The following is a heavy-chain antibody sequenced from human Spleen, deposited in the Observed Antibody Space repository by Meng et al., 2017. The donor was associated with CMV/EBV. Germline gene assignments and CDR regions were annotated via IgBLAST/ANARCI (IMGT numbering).Heavy chain of an antibody. CDR3: AREVGYDFWSGYHDY. V-gene: IGHV4-34*01. CDR2: INHSGRT. Sequence: GSLRLSCAVYGGSFSGYYWSWIRQSPGKGLEWIGEINHSGRTNYNPSLKSRVTISVDTSKSQFSLKLSSVTAADTAVYYCAREVGYDFWSGYHDYWGQGTLVTVSS. D-gene: IGHD3-3*01. J-gene: IGHJ4*02. CDR1: GGSFSGYY.